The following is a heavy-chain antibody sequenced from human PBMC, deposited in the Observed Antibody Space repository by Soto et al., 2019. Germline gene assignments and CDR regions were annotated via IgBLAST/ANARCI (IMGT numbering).Heavy chain of an antibody. CDR3: ARDIQKLRATSNWFDP. J-gene: IGHJ5*02. CDR2: IIPIFGTA. V-gene: IGHV1-69*06. CDR1: GGTFSSYA. Sequence: GASVKVSCKASGGTFSSYAISWVRQAPGQGLEWMGGIIPIFGTANYAQKFQGRVTITADKSTSTAYMELSSLRSEDTAVYYCARDIQKLRATSNWFDPWGQGTLVTVSS. D-gene: IGHD1-26*01.